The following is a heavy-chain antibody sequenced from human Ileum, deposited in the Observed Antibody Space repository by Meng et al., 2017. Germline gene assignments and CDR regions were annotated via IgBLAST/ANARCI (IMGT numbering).Heavy chain of an antibody. V-gene: IGHV3-33*01. Sequence: GGSLRLSCAASGVTFSSYGMHWVRQAPGKGLECVAVICYDGSNKYYADSVKGRFTITRDNSKNTLYLQMNSLRAEDTAVYYCARDRVGLERRFDSYYGMDVWGQETTVTVSS. CDR1: GVTFSSYG. CDR2: ICYDGSNK. D-gene: IGHD1-1*01. CDR3: ARDRVGLERRFDSYYGMDV. J-gene: IGHJ6*02.